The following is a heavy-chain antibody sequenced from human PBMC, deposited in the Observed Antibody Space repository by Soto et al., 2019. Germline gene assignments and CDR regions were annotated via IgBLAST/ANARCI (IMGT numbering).Heavy chain of an antibody. CDR1: GLTFSSYT. V-gene: IGHV3-48*02. D-gene: IGHD6-13*01. CDR2: ISRGSSTI. CDR3: ATLYSRPEDY. Sequence: EVQLVESGGDLVQPGGSLRLSCAASGLTFSSYTMNWVRQAPGKGLEWVSYISRGSSTIDYADSVKGRFTISRDNAKNILYLQMNSLRDEDTAVYYCATLYSRPEDYWGQGTLVTVSS. J-gene: IGHJ4*02.